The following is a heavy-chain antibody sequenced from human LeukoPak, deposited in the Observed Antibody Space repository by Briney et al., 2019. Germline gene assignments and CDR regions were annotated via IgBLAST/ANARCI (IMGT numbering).Heavy chain of an antibody. CDR2: INHSGST. Sequence: SETLSLTCTVSGGSISSYYWTWIRQPPGKGLEWIGEINHSGSTNYNPSLKSRVTISIDTSKNQFSLKLSSVTAADTAVYYCARQSVPGWIQRWNAFDIWGQGTMVTVSS. CDR1: GGSISSYY. V-gene: IGHV4-34*01. D-gene: IGHD5-18*01. J-gene: IGHJ3*02. CDR3: ARQSVPGWIQRWNAFDI.